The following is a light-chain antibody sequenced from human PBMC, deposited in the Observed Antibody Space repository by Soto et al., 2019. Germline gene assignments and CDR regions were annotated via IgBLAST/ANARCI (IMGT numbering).Light chain of an antibody. CDR3: CSYAGSYTGV. V-gene: IGLV2-11*01. CDR1: SSDVGGYNY. Sequence: QSALTQPRSVSGSPGQSVTISCTGTSSDVGGYNYVSWYQQHPGKAPKLMIYDVSKRPSGVPDRFSGSKSGNTASLTISGLQDADEADYYCCSYAGSYTGVFGGGTKLTVL. CDR2: DVS. J-gene: IGLJ2*01.